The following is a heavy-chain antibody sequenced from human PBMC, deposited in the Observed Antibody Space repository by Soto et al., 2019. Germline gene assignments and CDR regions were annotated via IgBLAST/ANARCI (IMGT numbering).Heavy chain of an antibody. CDR3: AKVVFPRRLAPFDY. V-gene: IGHV3-23*01. CDR1: RCIVSSYP. D-gene: IGHD2-21*01. CDR2: ISGSGGST. J-gene: IGHJ4*02. Sequence: SGASCRCIVSSYPMTLTLKKPGKGLEWVSAISGSGGSTYYADPVKGRFTISRDNSKNTLYLQMNSVRAEDTAVYYCAKVVFPRRLAPFDYWREGTLVT.